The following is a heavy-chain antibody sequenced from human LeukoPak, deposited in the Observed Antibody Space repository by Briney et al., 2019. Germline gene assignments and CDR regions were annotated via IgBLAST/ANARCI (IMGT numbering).Heavy chain of an antibody. J-gene: IGHJ6*04. CDR1: GDSFSSNSAA. CDR3: AREVAVAGTVGYYYYGMDV. V-gene: IGHV6-1*01. Sequence: SQTLSLTCAISGDSFSSNSAAWNWIRQAPSRGLEWLGRTYYRSKWYNDYAVSVKSRITINPDTSKNQFSLQLNSVTPEDTAVYYCAREVAVAGTVGYYYYGMDVWGKGTTVTVSS. D-gene: IGHD6-19*01. CDR2: TYYRSKWYN.